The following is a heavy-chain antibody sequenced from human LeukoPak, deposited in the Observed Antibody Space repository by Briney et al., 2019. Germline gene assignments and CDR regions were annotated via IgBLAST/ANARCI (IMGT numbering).Heavy chain of an antibody. J-gene: IGHJ6*02. CDR3: AKDGGGSLEWLPPMDV. CDR1: GFTFDDYA. Sequence: PGRSLRLSCAASGFTFDDYAMHWVRQAPGKGLEWVSGISWNSGSIGYADSVKGRYTISRDNAKNSLYLQMNSLRAEDTAVYYCAKDGGGSLEWLPPMDVWGQGTTVTVSS. D-gene: IGHD3-3*01. CDR2: ISWNSGSI. V-gene: IGHV3-9*01.